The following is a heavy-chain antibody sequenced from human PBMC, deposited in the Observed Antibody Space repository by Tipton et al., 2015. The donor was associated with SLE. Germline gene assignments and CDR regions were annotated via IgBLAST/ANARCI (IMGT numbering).Heavy chain of an antibody. CDR2: ISGSGYYT. D-gene: IGHD3-3*01. CDR3: ARGGTARSFWNGNPNNWFDP. J-gene: IGHJ5*02. V-gene: IGHV3-21*01. CDR1: GFTFNNHN. Sequence: SLRLSCAASGFTFNNHNMNWVRQAPGKGLEWVSSISGSGYYTYYIDSVKGRFTISRDNAKNSLYLQMNSLTAEDTALYYCARGGTARSFWNGNPNNWFDPWGQGTLVTVSS.